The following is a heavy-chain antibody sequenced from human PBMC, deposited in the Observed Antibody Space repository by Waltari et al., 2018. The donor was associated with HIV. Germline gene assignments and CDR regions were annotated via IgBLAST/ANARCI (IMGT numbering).Heavy chain of an antibody. D-gene: IGHD6-6*01. CDR1: GFTFSNFA. CDR3: ARGYSSSRWIPLYH. CDR2: FWFDGVEI. Sequence: QVQLVESGGGVVQPGTSLTLSCAVSGFTFSNFAIHWVRQSPGKGLEGLAVFWFDGVEISYADAVKGRFTISKDSSQKTLYLHMTSLRAEDTALYYCARGYSSSRWIPLYHWGRGTLVTVSS. J-gene: IGHJ4*02. V-gene: IGHV3-33*01.